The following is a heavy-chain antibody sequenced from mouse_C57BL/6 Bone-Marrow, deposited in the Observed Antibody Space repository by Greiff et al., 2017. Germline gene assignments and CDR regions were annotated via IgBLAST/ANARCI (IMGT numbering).Heavy chain of an antibody. V-gene: IGHV1-82*01. CDR3: ARSGFHRDFFDY. CDR1: GYAFSSSW. CDR2: IYPGDGDT. Sequence: VQLQQSGPELVKPGASVKISCKASGYAFSSSWMNWVKQRPGKGLEWIGRIYPGDGDTNYNGKFKGKATLTADKSSSTAYMQLSSMTSEDSAVYFCARSGFHRDFFDYWGQGTTLTVSS. J-gene: IGHJ2*01.